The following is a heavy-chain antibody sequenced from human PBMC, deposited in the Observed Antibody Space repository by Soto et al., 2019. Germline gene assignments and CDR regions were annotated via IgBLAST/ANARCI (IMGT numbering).Heavy chain of an antibody. CDR3: AREDGVVGSSSAFDH. CDR2: IWYDGSKK. D-gene: IGHD1-26*01. V-gene: IGHV3-33*01. CDR1: GFTFSSYG. Sequence: PGGSLRLSCAASGFTFSSYGMHWVRQAPGKGLEWVAVIWYDGSKKYYADSVKGRFTISRDNSKNTLYLQMNRLRAEDTAIYYCAREDGVVGSSSAFDHWGLGTLVTVSS. J-gene: IGHJ4*02.